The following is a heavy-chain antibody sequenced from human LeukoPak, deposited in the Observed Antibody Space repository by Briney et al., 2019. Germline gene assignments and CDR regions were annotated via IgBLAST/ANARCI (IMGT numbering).Heavy chain of an antibody. CDR2: IYSGGST. J-gene: IGHJ4*02. CDR3: ARDMITFGGVIVHLCY. Sequence: PGGSLRLSCGASGFTFSNFWMHWVRQVPGKGLEWVSVIYSGGSTYYADSVKGRFTISRDNSKNTLYLQMNSLRAEDTAVYYCARDMITFGGVIVHLCYWGQGTLVTVSS. V-gene: IGHV3-66*01. D-gene: IGHD3-16*02. CDR1: GFTFSNFW.